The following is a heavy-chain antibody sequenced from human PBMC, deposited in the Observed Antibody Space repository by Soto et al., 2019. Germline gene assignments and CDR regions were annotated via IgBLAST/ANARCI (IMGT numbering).Heavy chain of an antibody. CDR3: ARVRVSSSSSFGFDP. V-gene: IGHV4-4*02. Sequence: QVQLQESGPGLVKPSGTLSLTCAVSSGSISSSNWWSWVRQPPGKGLEWIGEIYHSGSTNYNPSLHSRVTISVDQSKNQFSLKLSSVTAADTAVYYSARVRVSSSSSFGFDPWGQGTLVTVSS. J-gene: IGHJ5*02. D-gene: IGHD6-6*01. CDR1: SGSISSSNW. CDR2: IYHSGST.